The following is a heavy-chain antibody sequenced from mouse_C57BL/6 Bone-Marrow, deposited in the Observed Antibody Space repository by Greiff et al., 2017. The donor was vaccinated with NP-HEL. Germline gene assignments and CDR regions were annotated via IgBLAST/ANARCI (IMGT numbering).Heavy chain of an antibody. D-gene: IGHD1-1*01. Sequence: VQLQQSGAELVRPGTSVKVSCKASGYAFTNYLIEWVKQRPGQGLEWIGVINPGSGGTNYNEKFKGKATLTADKSSSTAYMQLSSLTSEDSAVYYCASWYYDYYAMDYWGQGTSVTVSS. J-gene: IGHJ4*01. CDR2: INPGSGGT. V-gene: IGHV1-54*01. CDR3: ASWYYDYYAMDY. CDR1: GYAFTNYL.